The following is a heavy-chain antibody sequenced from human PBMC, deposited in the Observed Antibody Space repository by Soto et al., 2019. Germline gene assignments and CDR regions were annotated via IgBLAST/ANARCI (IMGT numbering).Heavy chain of an antibody. J-gene: IGHJ4*02. V-gene: IGHV3-66*01. D-gene: IGHD3-10*01. CDR1: GFTVSSNY. CDR3: ARDSTPSGSGSYGYFDY. Sequence: GGSLRLSCAASGFTVSSNYMSWVRQAPGKGLEWVSVIYSGGSTYYADSVKGRFTISRDNSKNTLYLQMNSLRAEDTAVYYCARDSTPSGSGSYGYFDYWGQGTLVTVSS. CDR2: IYSGGST.